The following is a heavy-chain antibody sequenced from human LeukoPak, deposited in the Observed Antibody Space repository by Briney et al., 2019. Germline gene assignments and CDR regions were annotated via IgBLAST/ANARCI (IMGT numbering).Heavy chain of an antibody. CDR3: ARGFGVVITTVPLDY. CDR2: IWYDGSNK. D-gene: IGHD3-22*01. V-gene: IGHV3-33*01. J-gene: IGHJ4*02. CDR1: GFTFSSYG. Sequence: PGGSLRLSCAASGFTFSSYGMHWVRQAPGKGLEWVAVIWYDGSNKYYADSVKGRFTISRDNSKNTLYLQMNSLRAEDTAVYYCARGFGVVITTVPLDYWGQGTLVTASS.